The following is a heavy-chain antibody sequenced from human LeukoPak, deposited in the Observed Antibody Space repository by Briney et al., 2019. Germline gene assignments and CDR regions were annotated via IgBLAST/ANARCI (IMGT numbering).Heavy chain of an antibody. CDR1: GGSFSGYY. J-gene: IGHJ5*02. V-gene: IGHV4-59*01. CDR3: ARDQGSSGWYGGTWFDP. Sequence: SETLSLTCAVYGGSFSGYYWSWIRQPPGKGLEWIGYIYYSGSTNYNPSLKSRVAISVDTSKNQFSLKLSSVTAADTAVYYCARDQGSSGWYGGTWFDPWGQGTLVTVSS. D-gene: IGHD6-19*01. CDR2: IYYSGST.